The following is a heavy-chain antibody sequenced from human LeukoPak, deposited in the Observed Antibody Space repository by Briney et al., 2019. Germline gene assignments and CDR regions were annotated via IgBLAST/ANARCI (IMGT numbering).Heavy chain of an antibody. CDR2: ISSMGSTI. Sequence: GGSLRLSCSASGVTFSNYEMSWGRQAPGKGLEWASYISSMGSTIDYAESVKRRFTISRDNVKSSLCLQMRSRRAREKALYYCATSSGYFLRSFQPWGPGNLVTVSS. CDR1: GVTFSNYE. J-gene: IGHJ1*01. V-gene: IGHV3-48*03. D-gene: IGHD3-22*01. CDR3: ATSSGYFLRSFQP.